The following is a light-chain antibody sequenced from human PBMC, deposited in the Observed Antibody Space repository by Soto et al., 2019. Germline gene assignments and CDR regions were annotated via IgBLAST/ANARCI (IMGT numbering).Light chain of an antibody. J-gene: IGKJ1*01. CDR3: LQHSASPLT. CDR2: AAS. CDR1: QGIRND. Sequence: DIQMTQFPSSLSASVGDRVTITCRASQGIRNDLAWYQQKPGKAPKRLSYAASSLQSGVPSRFSGSGSGTQFTRTISSLQPEDFTIFYCLQHSASPLTFGQGTKEEIK. V-gene: IGKV1-17*01.